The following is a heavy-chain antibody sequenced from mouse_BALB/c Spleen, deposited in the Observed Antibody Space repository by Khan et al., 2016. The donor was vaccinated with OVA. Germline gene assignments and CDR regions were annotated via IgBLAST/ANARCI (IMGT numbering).Heavy chain of an antibody. CDR1: GFSLTSYA. Sequence: QVQLKESGPGLVAPSQSLSITCTVTGFSLTSYAIHWIRQPPGQGLEWLGVIWAGGSTNYNSALMSRLSISKDNSKSQVFLKMNSLQTHDTAIYYCARNREPDYFDYWGQGTTLTVSS. CDR3: ARNREPDYFDY. J-gene: IGHJ2*01. V-gene: IGHV2-9*02. CDR2: IWAGGST.